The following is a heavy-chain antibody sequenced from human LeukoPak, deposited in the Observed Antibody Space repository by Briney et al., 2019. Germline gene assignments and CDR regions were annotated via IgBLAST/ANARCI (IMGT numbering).Heavy chain of an antibody. D-gene: IGHD2-21*02. V-gene: IGHV1-2*02. CDR3: ARDNVVVTAIVWFDP. CDR1: GGTFSSYA. J-gene: IGHJ5*02. Sequence: ASVKVSCKASGGTFSSYAISWVRQAPGQGLEWMGWINPNSGGTNYAQKFQGRVTMTRDTSISTAYMELSRLRSDDTAVYYCARDNVVVTAIVWFDPWGQGTLVTVSS. CDR2: INPNSGGT.